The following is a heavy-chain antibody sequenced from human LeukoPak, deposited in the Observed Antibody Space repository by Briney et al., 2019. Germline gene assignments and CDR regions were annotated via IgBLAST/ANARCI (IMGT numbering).Heavy chain of an antibody. Sequence: GGSLRLSCAASGFTFSRYWMHWVRQAPGKGLVWVSRIKTDGTYTSYADSVKGRFTISRDNAKSTLYLQMNALRGEDTAVYYWASEEGGRDVWDQGTTVIVSS. CDR3: ASEEGGRDV. CDR2: IKTDGTYT. D-gene: IGHD2-15*01. V-gene: IGHV3-74*01. CDR1: GFTFSRYW. J-gene: IGHJ6*02.